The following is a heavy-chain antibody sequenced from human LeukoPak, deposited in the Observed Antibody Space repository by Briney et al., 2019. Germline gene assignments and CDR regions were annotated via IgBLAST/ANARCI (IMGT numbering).Heavy chain of an antibody. CDR2: ISGSGGST. CDR1: GFTFSSYG. CDR3: AKGFSSSPIDY. J-gene: IGHJ4*02. D-gene: IGHD6-6*01. V-gene: IGHV3-23*01. Sequence: PGRSLRLSCEASGFTFSSYGMSWVRQAPGKGLEWVSAISGSGGSTYYADSVKGRFTISRDDSKNTLYLQMNSLRAEDTAVYYCAKGFSSSPIDYWGQGTLVTVSS.